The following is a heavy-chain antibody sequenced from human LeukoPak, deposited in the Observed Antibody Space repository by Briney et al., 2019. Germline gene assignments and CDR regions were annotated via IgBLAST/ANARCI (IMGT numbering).Heavy chain of an antibody. CDR3: ATWAYYYDSSGYDAFDI. CDR2: IKQDGSEK. Sequence: GGSLRLSCAASGFTFSSYWMSWVRQAPGKGLEWVANIKQDGSEKYYVDSVKGRFTISRDNAKNSLYLQMNSLRAEDTAVYYCATWAYYYDSSGYDAFDIWGQGTMVTVSS. J-gene: IGHJ3*02. CDR1: GFTFSSYW. D-gene: IGHD3-22*01. V-gene: IGHV3-7*01.